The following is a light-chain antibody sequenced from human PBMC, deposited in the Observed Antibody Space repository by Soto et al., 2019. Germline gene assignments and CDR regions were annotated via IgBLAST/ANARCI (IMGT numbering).Light chain of an antibody. Sequence: QSVLTQPPSASGTPGQRVTISCSGSNSNIGSNTVNWYQQLPGTAPKLLIYSYNQRPSGVPDRFSGSKSGTSASLATSGLQSEDEADYYCAAWDDSLNGVVFGGGTKLTVL. CDR1: NSNIGSNT. J-gene: IGLJ2*01. V-gene: IGLV1-44*01. CDR2: SYN. CDR3: AAWDDSLNGVV.